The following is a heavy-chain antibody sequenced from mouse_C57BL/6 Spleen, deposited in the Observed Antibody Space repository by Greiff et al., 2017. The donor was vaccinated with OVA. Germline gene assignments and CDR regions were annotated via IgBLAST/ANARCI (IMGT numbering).Heavy chain of an antibody. CDR2: IDPETGGT. D-gene: IGHD2-5*01. J-gene: IGHJ4*01. V-gene: IGHV1-15*01. Sequence: QVQLQQSGAELVRPGASVTLSCKASGYTFTDYEMHWVKQTPVHGLEWIGAIDPETGGTAYNQKFKGKAILTADKSSSTAYMELRSLTSEDSAVYYCTIAYYSNSYAMDYGGQGTSVTVSS. CDR3: TIAYYSNSYAMDY. CDR1: GYTFTDYE.